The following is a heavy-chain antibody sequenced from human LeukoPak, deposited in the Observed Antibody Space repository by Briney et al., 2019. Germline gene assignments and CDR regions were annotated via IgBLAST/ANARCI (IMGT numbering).Heavy chain of an antibody. J-gene: IGHJ4*02. CDR3: ARGGSGWYRRNFDY. D-gene: IGHD6-19*01. V-gene: IGHV4-34*01. CDR1: GGSFSGYY. CDR2: INHSGST. Sequence: SETLSLTCAVHGGSFSGYYWSWICQPPGKGLEWIGEINHSGSTNYNPSLKSRVTISVDTSKNQFSLKLSSVTAADTAVYYCARGGSGWYRRNFDYWGQGTLVTVSS.